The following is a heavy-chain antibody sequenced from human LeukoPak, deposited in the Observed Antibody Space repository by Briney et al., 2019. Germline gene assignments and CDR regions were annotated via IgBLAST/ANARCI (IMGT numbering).Heavy chain of an antibody. D-gene: IGHD3-16*02. V-gene: IGHV3-21*01. CDR2: ISSSSSYI. Sequence: GGSLRLSCAASGVTFSSYGRHWVRQAPGKGLEWVSSISSSSSYIYYADSVKGRFTISRDNAKNSLYLQMNSLRAEDTAIYYCARDRYTNWFFDLWGRGTLVTVSS. J-gene: IGHJ2*01. CDR1: GVTFSSYG. CDR3: ARDRYTNWFFDL.